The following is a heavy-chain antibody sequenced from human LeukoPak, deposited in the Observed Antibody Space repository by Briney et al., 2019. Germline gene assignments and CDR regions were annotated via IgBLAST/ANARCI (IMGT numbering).Heavy chain of an antibody. CDR1: GDSISSSSYY. Sequence: SETLSLTCTVSGDSISSSSYYWGWIRQPPGKGLEWIGSIYYSGSTYYNPSLKSRVTISVDTSKNQFSLKLSSVTAADTAVYYCATYGRSYYYGSGSYYKMLEFDPWGQGTLVTVSS. J-gene: IGHJ5*02. D-gene: IGHD3-10*01. V-gene: IGHV4-39*01. CDR2: IYYSGST. CDR3: ATYGRSYYYGSGSYYKMLEFDP.